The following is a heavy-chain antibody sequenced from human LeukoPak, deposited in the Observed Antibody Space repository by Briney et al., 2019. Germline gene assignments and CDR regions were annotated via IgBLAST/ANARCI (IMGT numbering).Heavy chain of an antibody. CDR1: GGTFSSFA. CDR3: ASGTSQLDY. V-gene: IGHV1-69*04. CDR2: IIPILGIA. J-gene: IGHJ4*02. Sequence: ASVKVSCKASGGTFSSFAISWVRQAPGQGLEWMGRIIPILGIANYAQKFQGRVTITADKSTSTAYMELSSLRSEDTAVYYCASGTSQLDYWGQGTLVTVSS. D-gene: IGHD2-2*01.